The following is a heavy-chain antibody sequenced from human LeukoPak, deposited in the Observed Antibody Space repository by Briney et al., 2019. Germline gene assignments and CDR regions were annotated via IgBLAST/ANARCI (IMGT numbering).Heavy chain of an antibody. V-gene: IGHV3-23*01. CDR1: GFTFSSYA. CDR2: ISGSGSST. Sequence: GRSLRLSCAASGFTFSSYAMSWVRQAPGKGLEWLSSISGSGSSTYYANSVKGRFTISRDNSKNTLYLQMNSLTAEDTAVYYCAKDTVAVAALFDPWGQGTLVTVSS. D-gene: IGHD6-19*01. CDR3: AKDTVAVAALFDP. J-gene: IGHJ5*02.